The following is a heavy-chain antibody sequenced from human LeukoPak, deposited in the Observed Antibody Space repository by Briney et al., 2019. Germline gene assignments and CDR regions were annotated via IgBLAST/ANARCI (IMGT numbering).Heavy chain of an antibody. D-gene: IGHD3-22*01. Sequence: SETLSLTCSVSGGSISSGSYYWSWIRQHPGKGLEWIGYIYYSGSTYYNPSLKSRVAISEDTSKNQFSLKLSSVTAADTAAYYCARADGDYYDSSGPYYFDYWGQGTLVSVSS. CDR1: GGSISSGSYY. J-gene: IGHJ4*02. V-gene: IGHV4-31*03. CDR2: IYYSGST. CDR3: ARADGDYYDSSGPYYFDY.